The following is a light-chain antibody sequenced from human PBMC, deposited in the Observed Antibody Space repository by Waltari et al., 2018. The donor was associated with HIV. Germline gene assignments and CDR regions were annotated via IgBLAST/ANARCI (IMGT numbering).Light chain of an antibody. CDR1: SSTIGNAN. V-gene: IGLV1-47*01. CDR2: KNY. CDR3: VGWDGSLSGYV. J-gene: IGLJ1*01. Sequence: QSVLTQPPPASGTPGQTVTISCSGRSSTIGNANAYWYHQLPGMTPKLLIYKNYQRPSGVPDRFAGSKSGTSASLAISGLRSEDEADYYCVGWDGSLSGYVFGAGTKVTVL.